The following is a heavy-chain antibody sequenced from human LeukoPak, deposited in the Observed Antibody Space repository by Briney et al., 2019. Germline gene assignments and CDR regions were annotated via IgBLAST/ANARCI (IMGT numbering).Heavy chain of an antibody. Sequence: GGSLRLSCAASGGTFSSYAMSWVRKAPGKGLEWVSAISGSGGSTYYADSVKGRFTISRDNSKNTLYLQMNSLRAEDTAVYYCAKDPSYYYYYYMDVWGKGTTVTVSS. CDR3: AKDPSYYYYYYMDV. CDR1: GGTFSSYA. V-gene: IGHV3-23*01. J-gene: IGHJ6*03. CDR2: ISGSGGST.